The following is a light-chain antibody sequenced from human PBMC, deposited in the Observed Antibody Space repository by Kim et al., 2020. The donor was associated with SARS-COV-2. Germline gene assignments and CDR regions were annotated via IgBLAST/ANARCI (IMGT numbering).Light chain of an antibody. CDR2: LAS. J-gene: IGKJ3*01. V-gene: IGKV1-27*01. CDR3: QKYDSAPFT. CDR1: RGISNF. Sequence: VSVGDTVTITCRASRGISNFLAWYQQKPGKVSKLLIYLASILQSGVPSRFSGSGSGTEFTLTISGLQPEDAATYYCQKYDSAPFTFGPGTKVDIK.